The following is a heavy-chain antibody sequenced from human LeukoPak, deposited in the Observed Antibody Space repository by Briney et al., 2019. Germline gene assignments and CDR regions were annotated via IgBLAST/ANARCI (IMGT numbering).Heavy chain of an antibody. V-gene: IGHV3-21*01. D-gene: IGHD3-3*01. CDR3: ARLLYNFGAYMDV. CDR2: ISSSSSNI. CDR1: GFTFSSYS. Sequence: GGSLRLSCAASGFTFSSYSMNRLRQAPGKGLEWVSSISSSSSNIYYADSVKGRFTISRDNAKNSLHLQMSSLRAEDTAVCYCARLLYNFGAYMDVWGKGTTVTVSS. J-gene: IGHJ6*03.